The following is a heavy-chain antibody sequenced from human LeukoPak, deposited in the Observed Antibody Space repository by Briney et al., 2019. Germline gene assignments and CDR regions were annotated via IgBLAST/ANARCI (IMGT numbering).Heavy chain of an antibody. J-gene: IGHJ4*02. CDR3: AKAGFGYYDSSGYYHY. D-gene: IGHD3-22*01. CDR2: ISGSGGST. V-gene: IGHV3-23*01. Sequence: EGSPRLSCAASGFTFSSYAMTWVRQAPGKGLEWVSVISGSGGSTYYADSVKGRFTISRDNSKSTLYLRMNSLRAEDTAVYYCAKAGFGYYDSSGYYHYWGQGTLVAVSS. CDR1: GFTFSSYA.